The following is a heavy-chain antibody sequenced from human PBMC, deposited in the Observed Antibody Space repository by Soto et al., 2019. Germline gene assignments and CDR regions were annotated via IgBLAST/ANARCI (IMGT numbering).Heavy chain of an antibody. Sequence: QVQLQESGPGLVKASQTLSLTCTVSGGSIRSGGYLWSWIRQHPVKGLEWIGYIYHSGSTYYNPSLKSRASMSVDTSKNQFSLELSSVTAADTAVHYCARDRAITTNNWFDPWGQGTLVTVSS. CDR1: GGSIRSGGYL. CDR2: IYHSGST. J-gene: IGHJ5*02. CDR3: ARDRAITTNNWFDP. V-gene: IGHV4-31*03.